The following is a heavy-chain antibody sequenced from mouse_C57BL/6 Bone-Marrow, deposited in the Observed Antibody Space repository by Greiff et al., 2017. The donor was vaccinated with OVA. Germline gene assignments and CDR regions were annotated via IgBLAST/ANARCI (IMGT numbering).Heavy chain of an antibody. Sequence: EVKLMESGPGLVKPSQSLSLTCSVTGYSITSGYYWNWIRQFPGNKLEWMGYISYDGSNNYNPSLKNRISITRDTSKNQFFLKLNSVTTEDTATYYCARDPHYYGSSLWYFDVWGTGTTVTVSS. CDR1: GYSITSGYY. CDR3: ARDPHYYGSSLWYFDV. V-gene: IGHV3-6*01. D-gene: IGHD1-1*01. J-gene: IGHJ1*03. CDR2: ISYDGSN.